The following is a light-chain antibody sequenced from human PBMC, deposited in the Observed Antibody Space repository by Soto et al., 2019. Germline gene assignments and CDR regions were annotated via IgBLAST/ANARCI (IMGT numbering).Light chain of an antibody. V-gene: IGLV1-40*01. CDR2: GNS. CDR1: SSKIGAGYD. Sequence: QSVLTQPPPGFGGPGRKVTLPRTGGSSKIGAGYDVHWYQQLPGTAPKLLIYGNSNRPSGVPDRFSGSKSGTSASLAITGLQAEDEADYYCQSYGSSLSGYVFGTGTKVTVL. CDR3: QSYGSSLSGYV. J-gene: IGLJ1*01.